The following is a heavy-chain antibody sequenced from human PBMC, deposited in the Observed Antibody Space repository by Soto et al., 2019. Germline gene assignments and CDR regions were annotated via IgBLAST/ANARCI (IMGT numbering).Heavy chain of an antibody. V-gene: IGHV3-23*01. J-gene: IGHJ4*02. Sequence: EVGLLESGGGLVQPGGSLRLSCAASGFTFGSYAMSWVRQAPGKGLEWVSSMNGGGGSTYYAESVQGRFTISRDNSKNTLYLQMTSLRVEDTAVYYCAKKSEIAVPRYYFDLWGQGTLVTVSS. CDR1: GFTFGSYA. D-gene: IGHD2-21*01. CDR2: MNGGGGST. CDR3: AKKSEIAVPRYYFDL.